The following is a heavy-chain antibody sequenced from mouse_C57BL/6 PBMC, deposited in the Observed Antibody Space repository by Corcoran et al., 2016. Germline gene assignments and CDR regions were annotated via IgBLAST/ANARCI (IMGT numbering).Heavy chain of an antibody. CDR1: GYTFTDYY. J-gene: IGHJ1*03. Sequence: EVQLQQSGTVLVKHGASGKISCKASGYTFTDYYMNWVKQSHGKSLEWIGDINPNNGGTSYNQKFTGKATLTVYKSSSTAYMELRSLTSEASAVYYCARFYGSYWYFDVWGTGTTVTVSS. CDR3: ARFYGSYWYFDV. CDR2: INPNNGGT. V-gene: IGHV1-26*01. D-gene: IGHD1-1*01.